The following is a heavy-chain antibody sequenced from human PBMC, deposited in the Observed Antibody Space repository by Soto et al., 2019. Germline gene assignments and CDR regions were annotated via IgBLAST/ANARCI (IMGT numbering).Heavy chain of an antibody. J-gene: IGHJ5*02. D-gene: IGHD1-1*01. CDR1: GFTFDNYV. CDR3: AKVDDWNKARCFDR. CDR2: ISGNSGFT. V-gene: IGHV3-23*01. Sequence: EVQLLESGGGLVQPGGSLSVSCVASGFTFDNYVMTWVRQAPGKGLEWVSAISGNSGFTWYADSVKGRFTLSRDNFKNTLSLEMNNLRAEDTAVYFCAKVDDWNKARCFDRWGQGTLVTVSS.